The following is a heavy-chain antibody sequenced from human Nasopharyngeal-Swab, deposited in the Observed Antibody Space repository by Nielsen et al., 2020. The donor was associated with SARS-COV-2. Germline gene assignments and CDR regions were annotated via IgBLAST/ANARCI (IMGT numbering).Heavy chain of an antibody. Sequence: WIRQPPGKGLEWIGYIYYTGSTYCNPSLKSRVNISVDTSKNQFSLKVSSVTAADTAVYYCARGGYYCSSTSCYYYSGYYYGMDVWGQGTTVTVSS. CDR2: IYYTGST. J-gene: IGHJ6*02. D-gene: IGHD2-2*01. CDR3: ARGGYYCSSTSCYYYSGYYYGMDV. V-gene: IGHV4-28*03.